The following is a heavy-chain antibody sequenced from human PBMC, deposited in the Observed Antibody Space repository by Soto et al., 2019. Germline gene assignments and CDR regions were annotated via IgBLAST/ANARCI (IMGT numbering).Heavy chain of an antibody. CDR3: ALRSMAVVPEY. Sequence: PGGSLRLSCAASGFTFSDYYMSWIRQAPGKGLEWVSYISSSGSTIYCADSVKGRFTISRDNAKNSLYLQMNSLRAEDTAVYYCALRSMAVVPEYWGQGTLVTVSS. CDR2: ISSSGSTI. CDR1: GFTFSDYY. D-gene: IGHD3-22*01. J-gene: IGHJ4*02. V-gene: IGHV3-11*01.